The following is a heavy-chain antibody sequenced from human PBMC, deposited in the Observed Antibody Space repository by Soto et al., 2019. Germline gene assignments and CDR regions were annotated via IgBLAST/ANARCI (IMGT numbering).Heavy chain of an antibody. CDR3: TRGIRGSSGWSYYYGMDV. CDR1: GFTFSNYW. CDR2: IKQDGSEE. D-gene: IGHD6-19*01. V-gene: IGHV3-7*03. J-gene: IGHJ6*02. Sequence: EVQLVESGGGLVQPGGSLRLSCAASGFTFSNYWMSWVRQAPGKGLECVANIKQDGSEEYYVDSVKGRFTISRDNAKNSLYLQMSSLRADDTAVYYCTRGIRGSSGWSYYYGMDVWGQGTTVTVSS.